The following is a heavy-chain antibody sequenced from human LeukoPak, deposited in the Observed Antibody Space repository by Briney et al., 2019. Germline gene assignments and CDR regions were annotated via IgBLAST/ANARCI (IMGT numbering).Heavy chain of an antibody. D-gene: IGHD2-21*02. CDR2: ISTTTGNP. CDR3: ARESDSPPYYFDS. CDR1: GYTFTKYL. Sequence: ASVKVSCKAYGYTFTKYLMNWVRQAPGQEPEWMGWISTTTGNPTYAQGFTGRFVFSLDTSVSTAYLQITGLTAEDTAVYFCARESDSPPYYFDSWGQGTLVTVSS. J-gene: IGHJ4*02. V-gene: IGHV7-4-1*02.